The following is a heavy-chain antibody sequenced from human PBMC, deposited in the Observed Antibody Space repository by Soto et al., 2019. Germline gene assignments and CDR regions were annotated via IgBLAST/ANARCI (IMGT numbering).Heavy chain of an antibody. CDR3: AREAGYFDY. V-gene: IGHV4-39*07. J-gene: IGHJ4*02. CDR2: IYYSGST. CDR1: GGSISSSSYY. D-gene: IGHD3-10*01. Sequence: SETLSLTCTASGGSISSSSYYWGWIRQPPGKGLEWIGSIYYSGSTYYNPSLKSRVTISVDTSKNQFSLKLSSVTAADTAVYYCAREAGYFDYWGQGTLVTVSS.